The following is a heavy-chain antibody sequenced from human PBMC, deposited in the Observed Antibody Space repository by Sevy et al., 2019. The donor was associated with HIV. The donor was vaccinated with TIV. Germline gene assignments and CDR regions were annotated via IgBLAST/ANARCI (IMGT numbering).Heavy chain of an antibody. CDR2: ISSSSSYI. J-gene: IGHJ4*02. V-gene: IGHV3-21*01. D-gene: IGHD3-10*01. CDR3: ARDSHGSGSYYTPPGDY. CDR1: GFTFSTYS. Sequence: GGSLRLSCAASGFTFSTYSMNWVRQAPGKGLEWVSSISSSSSYIYYADSVKGRFTISRDNAKNSLYLQMNSLRAEDTAVYYCARDSHGSGSYYTPPGDYWGQGTLVTVSS.